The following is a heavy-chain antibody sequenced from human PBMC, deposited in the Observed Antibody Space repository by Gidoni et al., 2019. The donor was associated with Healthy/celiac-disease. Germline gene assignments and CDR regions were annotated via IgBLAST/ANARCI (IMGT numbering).Heavy chain of an antibody. CDR3: ARGPGAKTAHKFYYYYGMDV. Sequence: HVQLQQSDPGLVKPSQTLSLTFAISGHSFSRHSSAWNWIRQSPSRGLEWLGRTYYRSKWYNDYAVSVKSRITINPDTSKNQFSLQLNSVTPEETAGYYCARGPGAKTAHKFYYYYGMDVWGKGTTVTVSS. CDR1: GHSFSRHSSA. V-gene: IGHV6-1*01. J-gene: IGHJ6*04. D-gene: IGHD2-2*01. CDR2: TYYRSKWYN.